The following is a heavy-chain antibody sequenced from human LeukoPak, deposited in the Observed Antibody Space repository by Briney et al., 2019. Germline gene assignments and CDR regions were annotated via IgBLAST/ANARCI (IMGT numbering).Heavy chain of an antibody. Sequence: GESLKISCKGSGYSFSNYWVAWVRQMPGKVPEWMGIIYPGDSDTRYSPSFQGQVTISADKSISTAYLQWSSLKASDTAMYYCARLAWDFWSGHPRPFDPWGQGTLVTVSS. V-gene: IGHV5-51*01. J-gene: IGHJ5*02. D-gene: IGHD3-3*01. CDR2: IYPGDSDT. CDR3: ARLAWDFWSGHPRPFDP. CDR1: GYSFSNYW.